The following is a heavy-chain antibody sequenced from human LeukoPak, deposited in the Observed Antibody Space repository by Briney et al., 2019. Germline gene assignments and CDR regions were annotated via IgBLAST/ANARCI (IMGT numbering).Heavy chain of an antibody. Sequence: GGSLSLSCPASGFTFSKYWLHWVRQPPGRGLVWLARINPDDKSTSYADSAKGRFTISIDDAKETLFLQMNSLTAEDTAVYYCLTIVETPIDAFDIWGQGAMVTVSS. CDR3: LTIVETPIDAFDI. V-gene: IGHV3-74*01. J-gene: IGHJ3*02. CDR1: GFTFSKYW. D-gene: IGHD4-23*01. CDR2: INPDDKST.